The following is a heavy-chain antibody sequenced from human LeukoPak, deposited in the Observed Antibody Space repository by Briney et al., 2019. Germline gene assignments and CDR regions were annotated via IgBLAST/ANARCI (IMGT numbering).Heavy chain of an antibody. CDR2: IYSTGST. Sequence: SETLSLTCTVSGGSISNYYWSWLRQPPGKGLEWIGHIYSTGSTTYSPSLKSRVIMSADTSKNQFPLKVTSVTAADTAVYYCARHRPEGSYPLDSWGQGALVTVSS. V-gene: IGHV4-59*08. CDR1: GGSISNYY. CDR3: ARHRPEGSYPLDS. J-gene: IGHJ4*02.